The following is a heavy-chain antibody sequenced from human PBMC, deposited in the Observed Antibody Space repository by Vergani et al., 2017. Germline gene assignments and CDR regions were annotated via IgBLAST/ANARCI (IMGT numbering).Heavy chain of an antibody. CDR1: GGTFSSYA. D-gene: IGHD3-22*01. V-gene: IGHV1-69*13. CDR3: ATLLSRYYYDSSDNTGAFDI. CDR2: IIPIFGTA. J-gene: IGHJ3*02. Sequence: QVQLVQSGAEVKKPGSSVKVSCKASGGTFSSYAISWVRQAPGQGLEWMGRIIPIFGTANYAQKFQGRVTITADESTSTAYMELSSLRSDDTAVYYCATLLSRYYYDSSDNTGAFDILGQFPMVTVSS.